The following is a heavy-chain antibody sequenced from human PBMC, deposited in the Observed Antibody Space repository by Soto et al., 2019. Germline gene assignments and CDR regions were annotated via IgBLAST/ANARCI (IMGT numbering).Heavy chain of an antibody. Sequence: GGSLRLSCAASGFTFSSYAMSWVRQAPGKGLEWVSAISGSGGSTYYADSVKGRFTISRDNSKNTLYLQMNSPRAEDTAVYYCAKVGSAGLYYFDYWGQGTLVTVSS. CDR3: AKVGSAGLYYFDY. CDR1: GFTFSSYA. J-gene: IGHJ4*02. CDR2: ISGSGGST. V-gene: IGHV3-23*01. D-gene: IGHD6-13*01.